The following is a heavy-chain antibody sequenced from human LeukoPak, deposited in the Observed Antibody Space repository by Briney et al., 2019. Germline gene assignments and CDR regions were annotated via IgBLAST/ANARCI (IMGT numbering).Heavy chain of an antibody. D-gene: IGHD3-16*02. V-gene: IGHV1-18*01. CDR3: ARVNMITFGGVIAPADY. CDR2: ISAYNGNT. J-gene: IGHJ4*02. CDR1: GYTFTSYG. Sequence: ASVKVSCKASGYTFTSYGISWVRQAPGQGLEWMGWISAYNGNTNYAQKLQGRVTMTTDTSTSTAYMELRSLRSDDTAVYYCARVNMITFGGVIAPADYWGQGTLVTVSS.